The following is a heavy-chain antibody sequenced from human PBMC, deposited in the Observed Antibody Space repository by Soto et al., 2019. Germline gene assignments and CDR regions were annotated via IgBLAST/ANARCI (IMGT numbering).Heavy chain of an antibody. V-gene: IGHV3-23*01. J-gene: IGHJ4*02. CDR3: ARDLGRSGWYL. CDR2: ISGRGDII. D-gene: IGHD6-19*01. Sequence: EMQLLESGGGLVERGGSLRLSCLASGFSFKSYAMSWVRQAPGKGLEWVSGISGRGDIIYNADSMKERFNISRDNSKNTLFLHMKSLRADDTAVYYCARDLGRSGWYLWGQGTLVTVSS. CDR1: GFSFKSYA.